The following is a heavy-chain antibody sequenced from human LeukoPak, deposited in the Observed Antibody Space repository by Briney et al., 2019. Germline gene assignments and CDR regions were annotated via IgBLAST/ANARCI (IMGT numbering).Heavy chain of an antibody. V-gene: IGHV1-69*04. CDR3: ARALTMVRRVITTPFDY. D-gene: IGHD3-10*01. J-gene: IGHJ4*02. Sequence: SVNVSCKASGGTFSSYAISGVRQAPGQGLEWMGRIIPLLGIANYAQKFHGRVTITADKATTTAYMELSSLSSENTAVYYCARALTMVRRVITTPFDYWGQGTLVTVSS. CDR2: IIPLLGIA. CDR1: GGTFSSYA.